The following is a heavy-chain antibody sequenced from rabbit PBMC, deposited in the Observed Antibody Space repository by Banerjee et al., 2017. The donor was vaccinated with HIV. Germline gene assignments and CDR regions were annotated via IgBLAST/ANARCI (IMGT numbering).Heavy chain of an antibody. Sequence: QLVESGGGLVTPGASLTLTCTASGFTLSSYGMNWVRQAPGKGLEWIGYIDPVFGSTYYASWVNGRFTISSHNAQNTLYLQLNSLTAADTATYFCARGGTGSDWDLWGPGTWSPS. J-gene: IGHJ4*01. CDR3: ARGGTGSDWDL. D-gene: IGHD7-1*01. CDR2: IDPVFGST. CDR1: GFTLSSYG. V-gene: IGHV1S7*01.